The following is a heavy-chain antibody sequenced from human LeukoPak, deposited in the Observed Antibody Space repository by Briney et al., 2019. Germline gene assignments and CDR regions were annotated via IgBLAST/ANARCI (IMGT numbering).Heavy chain of an antibody. CDR3: AKTPKPYIAVAVTFVDY. Sequence: GGSLRLSCAASGFTFSSYAMSWVRQAPGKGLEWVSAISGSGGSTYYADSVKGRFTISRDNSKNTLYLHMNSLRVEDTAVYYCAKTPKPYIAVAVTFVDYWGQGTLVTVSS. D-gene: IGHD6-19*01. V-gene: IGHV3-23*01. CDR2: ISGSGGST. CDR1: GFTFSSYA. J-gene: IGHJ4*02.